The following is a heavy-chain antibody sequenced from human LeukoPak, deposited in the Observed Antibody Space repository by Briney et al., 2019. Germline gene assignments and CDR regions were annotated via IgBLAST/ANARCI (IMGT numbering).Heavy chain of an antibody. CDR3: ARDPGSGSYNWFDP. V-gene: IGHV1-2*06. CDR2: INPNSGGT. CDR1: GYTFTGYY. J-gene: IGHJ5*02. Sequence: ASVKVSCKASGYTFTGYYMHWVRQAPGQGLEWMGRINPNSGGTNYAQKFQGRVTMTRGTSISTAYMELSRLRSDDTAVYYCARDPGSGSYNWFDPWGQGTLVTVSS. D-gene: IGHD1-26*01.